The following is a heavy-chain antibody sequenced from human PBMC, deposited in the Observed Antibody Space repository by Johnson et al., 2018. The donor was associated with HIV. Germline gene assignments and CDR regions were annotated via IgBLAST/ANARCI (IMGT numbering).Heavy chain of an antibody. J-gene: IGHJ3*02. D-gene: IGHD5-12*01. CDR3: AKEGRYVEGAFDI. Sequence: QVQLVESGGGLIQPGGSLRLSCAASEFTFSTYGMHWVRQAPGKGLEWVALIRYDGSNKYYADSVKGRFTISRDNSKNTLYLQMNSLRAEDTAVYYCAKEGRYVEGAFDIWGQGTMVTVSS. CDR2: IRYDGSNK. CDR1: EFTFSTYG. V-gene: IGHV3-30*02.